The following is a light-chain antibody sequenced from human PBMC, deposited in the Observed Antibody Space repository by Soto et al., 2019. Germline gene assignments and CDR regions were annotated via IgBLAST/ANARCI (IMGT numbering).Light chain of an antibody. CDR2: GNT. CDR1: SSNIGAGYD. J-gene: IGLJ2*01. CDR3: QSYYSSLVGVL. V-gene: IGLV1-40*01. Sequence: QSVLTQPPSVSGAPGQRVTISCTGSSSNIGAGYDVHWYQQVPGTAPKLLIYGNTNRPSGVPDRFSGSKSGTSASLAITGLQAEDEADYYCQSYYSSLVGVLFGGGTKLTVL.